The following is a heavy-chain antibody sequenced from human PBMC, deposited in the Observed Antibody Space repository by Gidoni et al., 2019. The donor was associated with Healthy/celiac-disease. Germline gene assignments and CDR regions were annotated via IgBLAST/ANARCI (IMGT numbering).Heavy chain of an antibody. CDR3: ARDDIVVVPAAGDYYYYGMDV. D-gene: IGHD2-2*01. V-gene: IGHV3-66*01. CDR2: IYSGGST. Sequence: EVQLVESGGGLVEPGGSLRLSCAASGFTVSSNYMSWVRQAPGKGLEWVSVIYSGGSTYYADSVKGRFTISRDNSKNTLYLQMNSLRAEDTAVYYCARDDIVVVPAAGDYYYYGMDVWGQGTTVTVSS. J-gene: IGHJ6*02. CDR1: GFTVSSNY.